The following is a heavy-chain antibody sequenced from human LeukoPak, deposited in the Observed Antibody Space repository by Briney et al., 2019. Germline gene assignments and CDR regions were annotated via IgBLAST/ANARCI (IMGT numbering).Heavy chain of an antibody. J-gene: IGHJ4*02. CDR3: ARDSAGNDY. Sequence: PGGSLRLSCAASGFTFSTYWMSWVRQAPGKGLEWVANIKQDGSEKYYVDSVKSRFTIFRDNAKNSLYLQMNSLRAEDTAMYYCARDSAGNDYWGQGTLVTVSS. D-gene: IGHD6-13*01. V-gene: IGHV3-7*01. CDR1: GFTFSTYW. CDR2: IKQDGSEK.